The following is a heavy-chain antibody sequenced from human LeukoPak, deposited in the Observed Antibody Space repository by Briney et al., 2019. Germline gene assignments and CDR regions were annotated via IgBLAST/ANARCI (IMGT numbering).Heavy chain of an antibody. CDR3: ARSYSSSWYSSFDI. V-gene: IGHV4-61*02. CDR2: IYTSGGT. D-gene: IGHD6-13*01. J-gene: IGHJ3*02. CDR1: GGSISSSSYY. Sequence: SETLSLTCTVSGGSISSSSYYWGWIRQPAGTGLEWIGRIYTSGGTNCNPSLESRVTILIDTPKNQFSLKLSSVTAADTAVYYCARSYSSSWYSSFDIWGHGTMVTVSS.